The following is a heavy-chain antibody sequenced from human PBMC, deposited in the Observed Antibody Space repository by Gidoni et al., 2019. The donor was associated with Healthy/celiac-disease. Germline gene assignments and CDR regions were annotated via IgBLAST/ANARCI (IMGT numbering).Heavy chain of an antibody. V-gene: IGHV3-9*01. J-gene: IGHJ4*02. CDR2: ISWNSGSI. CDR1: GFSFDDYA. CDR3: AKDSNYDSRGYVDY. Sequence: EVQLVDSGGGLVQPGGSLRPSCAASGFSFDDYAMHWVRQAPGRGLEWVSGISWNSGSIGYADSVKGRFTISRDNAKNSLYLQMNSLRAEDTALYYCAKDSNYDSRGYVDYWGQGTLVTVSS. D-gene: IGHD3-22*01.